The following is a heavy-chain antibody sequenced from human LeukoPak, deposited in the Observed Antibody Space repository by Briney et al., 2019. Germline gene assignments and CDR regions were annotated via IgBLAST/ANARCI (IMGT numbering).Heavy chain of an antibody. CDR2: VDPNSGGT. Sequence: ASVKVSCKASGYTFTDYYIHWVRQAPGQGLEWMGWVDPNSGGTKYAQKFQGRVTMTRDTSISTAYMDLSSLRSDDAAVYYCARGPGIKDTAHWYFDLWGRGTLVTVSS. J-gene: IGHJ2*01. D-gene: IGHD1-14*01. V-gene: IGHV1-2*02. CDR1: GYTFTDYY. CDR3: ARGPGIKDTAHWYFDL.